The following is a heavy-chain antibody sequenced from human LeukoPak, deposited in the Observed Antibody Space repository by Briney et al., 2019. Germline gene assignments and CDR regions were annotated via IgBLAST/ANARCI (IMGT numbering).Heavy chain of an antibody. CDR3: AKANRLYSGSYPDY. CDR2: ISGSGGST. V-gene: IGHV3-23*01. CDR1: GFAFSSQA. D-gene: IGHD1-26*01. J-gene: IGHJ4*02. Sequence: GGSLRLSCAASGFAFSSQAMGWVRQAPGKGLEWVSAISGSGGSTYYADSVKGRFTISRDNSKNTLYLQMNSLRAEDTAVYYCAKANRLYSGSYPDYWGQGALVTVSS.